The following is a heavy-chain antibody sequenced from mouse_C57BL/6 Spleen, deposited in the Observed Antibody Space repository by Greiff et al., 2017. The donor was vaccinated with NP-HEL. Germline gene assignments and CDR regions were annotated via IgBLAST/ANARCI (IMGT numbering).Heavy chain of an antibody. D-gene: IGHD1-1*01. CDR1: GFSLTSYG. V-gene: IGHV2-2*01. CDR3: ARNSPVVASSFDY. J-gene: IGHJ2*01. Sequence: QVQLQQSGPGLVQPSQSLSITCTVSGFSLTSYGVHWVRQSPGKGLEWLGVIWSGGSTDYNAAFISRLSISTDNSKCHVFFKMYSLQADDTALYFCARNSPVVASSFDYWGQGTTLTVSS. CDR2: IWSGGST.